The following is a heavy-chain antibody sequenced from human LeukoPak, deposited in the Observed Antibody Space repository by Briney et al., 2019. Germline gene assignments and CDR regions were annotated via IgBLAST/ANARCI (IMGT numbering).Heavy chain of an antibody. V-gene: IGHV4-59*01. CDR1: GGYISSYY. CDR2: IYYSGST. D-gene: IGHD2-21*01. Sequence: SETLSLSWKFSGGYISSYYWSWMRQPPGKGLVWIGYIYYSGSTNYNPSLKSRVTISVDTSKNQFSLKLSSVTAADTAVYYCARLSIRGGYYYGMDVWGQGTTVTVSS. CDR3: ARLSIRGGYYYGMDV. J-gene: IGHJ6*02.